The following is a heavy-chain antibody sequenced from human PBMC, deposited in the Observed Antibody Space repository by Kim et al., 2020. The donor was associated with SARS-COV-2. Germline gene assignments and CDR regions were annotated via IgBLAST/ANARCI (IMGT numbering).Heavy chain of an antibody. V-gene: IGHV2-5*02. D-gene: IGHD3-22*01. CDR3: VHRLGTSGYYPFDS. CDR1: SSGVG. J-gene: IGHJ5*01. CDR2: IYWDDDK. Sequence: SSGVGVGWIRQPPGKALEWLALIYWDDDKRYSPSLNSRLTITKDTSKNQVVLTMTNMDPVDTATYYCVHRLGTSGYYPFDSWGQGTLVTVSS.